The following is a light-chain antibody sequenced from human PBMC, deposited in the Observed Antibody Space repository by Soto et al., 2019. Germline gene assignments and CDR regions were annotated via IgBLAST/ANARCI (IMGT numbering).Light chain of an antibody. Sequence: QLVLTQPPSASGTPGQRVIISCSGRSSNIGSNYVHWFQHLPGTAPKLLIYANDQRPSGVPDRFSGSKSGTSASLAISGLRSEDEADYYCAAWDDSLGGSWVFGGGTKLTVL. CDR2: AND. V-gene: IGLV1-47*02. J-gene: IGLJ3*02. CDR3: AAWDDSLGGSWV. CDR1: SSNIGSNY.